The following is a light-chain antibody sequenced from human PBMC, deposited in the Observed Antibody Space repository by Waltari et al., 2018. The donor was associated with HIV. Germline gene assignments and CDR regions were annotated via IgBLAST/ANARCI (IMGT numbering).Light chain of an antibody. CDR3: LRSYGNSRPGV. CDR1: TGAVTSGHY. V-gene: IGLV7-46*01. J-gene: IGLJ3*02. CDR2: DTT. Sequence: QAVVTQEPSLTVSPGGTVTLTCGPSTGAVTSGHYPYWFQQKPGQAPRTLIYDTTNRHSWTPARFSGSLLGDKAVLTLSGAQPEDEAQYYCLRSYGNSRPGVFGGGTKLTVL.